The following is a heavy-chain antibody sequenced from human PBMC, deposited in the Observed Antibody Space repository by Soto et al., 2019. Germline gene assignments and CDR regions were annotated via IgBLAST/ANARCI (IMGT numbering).Heavy chain of an antibody. V-gene: IGHV3-11*01. CDR2: ISSDGTTT. Sequence: GGSLRLSCAASGFTFRHHYMTWIRQAPGKGLEWVSKISSDGTTTYYADSVKGRFTVSRDNAKNSVYLQMNSLRAGDTAVYYCAGDAHYYASDFWGQGTLVTVSS. CDR1: GFTFRHHY. D-gene: IGHD3-10*01. CDR3: AGDAHYYASDF. J-gene: IGHJ4*02.